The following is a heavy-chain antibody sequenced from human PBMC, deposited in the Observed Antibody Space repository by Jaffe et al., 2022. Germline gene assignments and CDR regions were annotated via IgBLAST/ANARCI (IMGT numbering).Heavy chain of an antibody. D-gene: IGHD2-15*01. Sequence: QVQLVESGGGVVQPGGSLRLSCAASGFTFSSYGMHWVRQAPGKGLEWVAFIRYDGSNKYYADSVKGRFTISRDNSKNTLYLQMNSLRAEDTAVYYCAKDLRRFGSSGGSCPFDYWGQGTLVTVSS. J-gene: IGHJ4*02. V-gene: IGHV3-30*02. CDR2: IRYDGSNK. CDR1: GFTFSSYG. CDR3: AKDLRRFGSSGGSCPFDY.